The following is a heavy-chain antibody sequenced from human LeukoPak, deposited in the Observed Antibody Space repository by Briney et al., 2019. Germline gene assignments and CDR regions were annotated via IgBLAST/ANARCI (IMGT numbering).Heavy chain of an antibody. CDR1: GFTFSSYA. V-gene: IGHV3-23*01. J-gene: IGHJ6*02. CDR2: ISGSGGST. D-gene: IGHD3-10*01. CDR3: AKESLITIDYYYYGMDV. Sequence: PGGSLRLSCAASGFTFSSYAMSWVRQAPGKGLEWVSAISGSGGSTYYADSVKGRFTISRDNSKNTLYLQMNSLRAEDTAVYYCAKESLITIDYYYYGMDVWGQGTTVTVSS.